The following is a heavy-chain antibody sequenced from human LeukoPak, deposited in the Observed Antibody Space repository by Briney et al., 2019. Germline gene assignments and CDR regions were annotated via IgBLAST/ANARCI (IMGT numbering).Heavy chain of an antibody. CDR2: IYPGDSDS. D-gene: IGHD1-26*01. J-gene: IGHJ4*02. Sequence: GGSLQISLKGSGYRFTSYWIGWGRPMPGKGVGGMGIIYPGDSDSRYSPYFQGQVTISPDKSISTAYLQWSSLKASDTAMYYCARGYSEPGAYFDYWGQGTLVTVSS. CDR3: ARGYSEPGAYFDY. V-gene: IGHV5-51*01. CDR1: GYRFTSYW.